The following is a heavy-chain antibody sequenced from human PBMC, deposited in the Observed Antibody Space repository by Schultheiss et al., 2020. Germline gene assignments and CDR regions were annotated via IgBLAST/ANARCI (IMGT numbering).Heavy chain of an antibody. V-gene: IGHV2-70*11. CDR3: AHFTYYYDSSGYYRIPKFDY. J-gene: IGHJ4*02. D-gene: IGHD3-22*01. CDR2: IDWDDDK. CDR1: GRPFSGYY. Sequence: QTLSLTCAVYGRPFSGYYWSWIRQRPGKALEWLARIDWDDDKYYSTSLKTRLTITKDTSKNQVVLTITNMDPVDTATYYCAHFTYYYDSSGYYRIPKFDYLGQGTLVTVSS.